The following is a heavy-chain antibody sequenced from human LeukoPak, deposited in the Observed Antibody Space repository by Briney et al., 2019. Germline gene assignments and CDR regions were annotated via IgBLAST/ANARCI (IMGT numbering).Heavy chain of an antibody. Sequence: ASVKVSCKASGYTFTSYGISWVRQAPGQGLEWMGWISAYNGNTNYAQKLQGRVTMTTDTSTSTAYMELRSLRSDDTAVYYCARVGYCSGGSCHRGAFDIWGQGTMVTVSS. D-gene: IGHD2-15*01. CDR1: GYTFTSYG. CDR3: ARVGYCSGGSCHRGAFDI. J-gene: IGHJ3*02. V-gene: IGHV1-18*01. CDR2: ISAYNGNT.